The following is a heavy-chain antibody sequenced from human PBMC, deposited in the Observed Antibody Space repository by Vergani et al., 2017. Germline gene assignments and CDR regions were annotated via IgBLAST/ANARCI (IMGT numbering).Heavy chain of an antibody. Sequence: QVQLVQSGAEVKKPGSSVKVSCKASGGTFSSYTISWVRQAPGQGLEWMGRIIPILGIANYAQKFQGRVTITADKSTSTAYMELSSLRAKDTAVYYCARTLTTRDAFDIWGQGTMVTVSS. J-gene: IGHJ3*02. D-gene: IGHD4-11*01. CDR1: GGTFSSYT. CDR3: ARTLTTRDAFDI. CDR2: IIPILGIA. V-gene: IGHV1-69*02.